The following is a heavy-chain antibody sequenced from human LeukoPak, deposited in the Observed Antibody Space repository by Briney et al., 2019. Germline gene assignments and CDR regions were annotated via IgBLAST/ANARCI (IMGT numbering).Heavy chain of an antibody. CDR1: GGSISSYY. CDR3: AREGAAAGGDY. D-gene: IGHD6-13*01. CDR2: IYYSGST. Sequence: SETLSLTCTVSGGSISSYYWSWLRQPPGKGLEWIGYIYYSGSTNYNPSLKSRVTISVDTSKNQFSLKLSSVTAADTAVYYCAREGAAAGGDYWGQGTLVTVSS. J-gene: IGHJ4*02. V-gene: IGHV4-59*12.